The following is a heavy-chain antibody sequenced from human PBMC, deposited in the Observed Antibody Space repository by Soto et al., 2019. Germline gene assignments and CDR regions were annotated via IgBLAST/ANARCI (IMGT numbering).Heavy chain of an antibody. V-gene: IGHV3-64*01. CDR3: AREPYGSGSYYFDY. CDR2: ISSNGGST. Sequence: GGSLRLSCAASGFTFSSYAMHWVRQAPGKGLEYVSAISSNGGSTYYANSVKGRFTISRDNSKNTLYLQMGSLRAEDMAVYYCAREPYGSGSYYFDYWGQGTLVTVSS. CDR1: GFTFSSYA. J-gene: IGHJ4*02. D-gene: IGHD3-10*01.